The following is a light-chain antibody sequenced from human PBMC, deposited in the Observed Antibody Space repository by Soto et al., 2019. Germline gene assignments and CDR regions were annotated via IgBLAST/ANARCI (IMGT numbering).Light chain of an antibody. CDR1: QGISNY. CDR3: QKYDSAPWT. V-gene: IGKV1-27*01. J-gene: IGKJ1*01. CDR2: AAS. Sequence: DIEMTQSPSSLSASVGDRVIITCRASQGISNYLAWYQQRPGKVPKLLIYAASTLQSGVPSPFSGSGSGTDFTLTISSLQPEDVASYYCQKYDSAPWTFGQGTEVEIK.